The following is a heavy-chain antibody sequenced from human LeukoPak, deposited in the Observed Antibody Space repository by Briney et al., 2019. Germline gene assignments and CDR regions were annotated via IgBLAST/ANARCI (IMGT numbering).Heavy chain of an antibody. Sequence: ASVKVSCKASGYTFTSYYMHWVRQAPGQGLEWMGIINPSGGSTSYAQKFQGRVTMTRDTATRIVYMELSSLRSEDTAVYYCAVRTTPPDVLRGYRDYYGMDVWGQGTTLIVSS. CDR1: GYTFTSYY. D-gene: IGHD3-3*01. J-gene: IGHJ6*02. CDR2: INPSGGST. V-gene: IGHV1-46*01. CDR3: AVRTTPPDVLRGYRDYYGMDV.